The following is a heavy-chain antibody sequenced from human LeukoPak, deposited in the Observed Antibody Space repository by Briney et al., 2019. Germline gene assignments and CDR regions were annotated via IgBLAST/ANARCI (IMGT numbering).Heavy chain of an antibody. CDR3: AELGITMIGGV. J-gene: IGHJ6*04. CDR1: GFTFSSHG. D-gene: IGHD3-10*02. CDR2: ISPSGGIT. V-gene: IGHV3-23*01. Sequence: GGSLRLSCAASGFTFSSHGMNWVRQARGKGLEWVSGISPSGGITYYTDSVKGRFTISRDNAKNSLYLQMNSLRAEDTAVYYCAELGITMIGGVWGKGTTVTISS.